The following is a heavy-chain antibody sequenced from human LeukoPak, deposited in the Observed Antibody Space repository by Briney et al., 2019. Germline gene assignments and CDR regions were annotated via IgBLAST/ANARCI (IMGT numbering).Heavy chain of an antibody. CDR2: IYYSGST. V-gene: IGHV4-59*01. J-gene: IGHJ4*02. Sequence: SETLSLTCTVSGGSISSYYWSWIRQPPGKGLEWIGYIYYSGSTNYNPSLKSRVTISVDTPKNQFSLKLSSMTAADAAVYYCARTSAWYGNFDSWGQGTLVTVSS. CDR1: GGSISSYY. D-gene: IGHD6-19*01. CDR3: ARTSAWYGNFDS.